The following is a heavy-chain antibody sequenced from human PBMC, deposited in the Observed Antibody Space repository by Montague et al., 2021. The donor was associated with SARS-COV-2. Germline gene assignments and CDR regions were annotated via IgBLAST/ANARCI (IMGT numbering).Heavy chain of an antibody. CDR2: ISYTGST. J-gene: IGHJ4*02. CDR3: ARSGDPGTTVTYLY. D-gene: IGHD4-11*01. CDR1: GGSISTIVNF. V-gene: IGHV4-39*07. Sequence: SETLSLTCTFSGGSISTIVNFWGWLRQPPGKGLEWIGSISYTGSTYHNPSLNSRGTMSVDTSKNQFSLKLNSVTAADTAVYYCARSGDPGTTVTYLYWGQGTLVTVSS.